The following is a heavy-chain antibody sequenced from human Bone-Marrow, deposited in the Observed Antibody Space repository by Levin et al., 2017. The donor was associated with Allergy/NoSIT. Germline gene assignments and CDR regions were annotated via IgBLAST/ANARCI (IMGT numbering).Heavy chain of an antibody. CDR3: ARCVGQWLVSFGRNNWFDP. J-gene: IGHJ5*02. Sequence: SETLSLTCAVYGGSFSGYYWSWIRQPPGKGLEWIGEINHSGSTNYNPSLKSRVTISVDTSKNQFSLKLSSVTAADTAVYYCARCVGQWLVSFGRNNWFDPWGQGTLVTVSS. D-gene: IGHD6-19*01. CDR2: INHSGST. CDR1: GGSFSGYY. V-gene: IGHV4-34*01.